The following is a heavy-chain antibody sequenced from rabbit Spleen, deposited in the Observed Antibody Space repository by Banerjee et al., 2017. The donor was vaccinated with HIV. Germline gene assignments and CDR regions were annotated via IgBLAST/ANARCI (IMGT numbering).Heavy chain of an antibody. V-gene: IGHV1S45*01. CDR2: IYAGSSGST. D-gene: IGHD7-1*01. CDR3: VRGMSSTNVGDL. Sequence: QEQLVESGGGLVKPGASLTLTCTASGVSFSSSYWICWVRQAPGKGLEWIACIYAGSSGSTYYASWAKGRFTISKTSSTTVTLQMTSLTAADTATYFCVRGMSSTNVGDLWGPGTLVTVS. J-gene: IGHJ4*01. CDR1: GVSFSSSYW.